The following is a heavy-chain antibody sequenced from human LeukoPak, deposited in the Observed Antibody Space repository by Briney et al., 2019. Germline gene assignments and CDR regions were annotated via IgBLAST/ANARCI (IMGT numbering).Heavy chain of an antibody. CDR1: GYTFTSYG. D-gene: IGHD3-22*01. Sequence: ASVKVSCKASGYTFTSYGISWVRQAPGQGLEWMGWISAYNGNTNYAQKLQGRVTMTTDTSTSTAYMELRSLRSDDTAVYYCARVSGAYYYDSSGYHFDYWGQGTLVTVSS. CDR2: ISAYNGNT. V-gene: IGHV1-18*01. J-gene: IGHJ4*02. CDR3: ARVSGAYYYDSSGYHFDY.